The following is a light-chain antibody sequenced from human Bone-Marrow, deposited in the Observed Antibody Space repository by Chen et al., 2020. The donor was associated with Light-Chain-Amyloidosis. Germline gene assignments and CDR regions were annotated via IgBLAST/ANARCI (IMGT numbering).Light chain of an antibody. J-gene: IGLJ1*01. CDR3: NSYSNSNSPYV. CDR1: TGDIDGYNY. CDR2: EVS. Sequence: QSALAQPASVSGSPGQSITISCTGTTGDIDGYNYVSWYQHHPVRAPKLILYEVSIRPSGVSHRFSGSKSGNTASLTISGLQADDESDYYCNSYSNSNSPYVFGTGTTVTVL. V-gene: IGLV2-14*01.